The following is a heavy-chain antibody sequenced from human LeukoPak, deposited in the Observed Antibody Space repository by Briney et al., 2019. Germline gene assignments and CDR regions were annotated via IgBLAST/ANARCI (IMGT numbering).Heavy chain of an antibody. J-gene: IGHJ3*02. CDR2: IYHSGST. CDR1: GYSISSGYY. Sequence: SETLSLTCTVSGYSISSGYYWGWIRQPPGKGLEWIGSIYHSGSTYYNPSLKSRVTISVDTSKNQFSLKLSSVTAADTAVYYCARLDSSHNAFDIWGQGTMVTVSS. V-gene: IGHV4-38-2*02. D-gene: IGHD6-13*01. CDR3: ARLDSSHNAFDI.